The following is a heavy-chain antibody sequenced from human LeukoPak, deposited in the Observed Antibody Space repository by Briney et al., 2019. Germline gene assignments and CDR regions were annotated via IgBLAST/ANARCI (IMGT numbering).Heavy chain of an antibody. CDR2: IIPILNVA. V-gene: IGHV1-69*04. CDR1: GGTFSSYV. D-gene: IGHD3-22*01. J-gene: IGHJ3*02. CDR3: TREGVYSPDGSSYHRDAFDI. Sequence: SVKVSCKASGGTFSSYVITWVRQAPGQGLEWMGRIIPILNVANFAQKFQGRVTITADKSTNTAHMELSSLRSEDTAVYYCTREGVYSPDGSSYHRDAFDIWGQGTVVTVSS.